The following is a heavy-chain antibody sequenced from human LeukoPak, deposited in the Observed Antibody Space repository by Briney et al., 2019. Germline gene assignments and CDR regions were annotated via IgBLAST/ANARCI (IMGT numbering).Heavy chain of an antibody. V-gene: IGHV3-66*01. J-gene: IGHJ3*02. D-gene: IGHD3-9*01. CDR3: AKAGGYFDWLDAFDI. Sequence: PGGSLRLSCAASGFTVSSNYMSWVRQAPGKGLEWVSVIYSGGSTYYADSVKGRFTISRNNSKNTLYLQMNSLRAEDTAVYYCAKAGGYFDWLDAFDIWGQGTMVTVSS. CDR2: IYSGGST. CDR1: GFTVSSNY.